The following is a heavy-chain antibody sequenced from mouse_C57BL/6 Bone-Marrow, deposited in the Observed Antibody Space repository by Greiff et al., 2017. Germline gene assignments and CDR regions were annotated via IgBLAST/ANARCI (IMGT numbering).Heavy chain of an antibody. CDR1: GFTFSSYA. CDR3: ARATVVPFDY. J-gene: IGHJ2*01. D-gene: IGHD1-1*01. CDR2: ISDGGSYT. V-gene: IGHV5-4*01. Sequence: EVLLVESGGGLVKPGGSLKLSCEASGFTFSSYAMSWVRQTPEKRLEWVATISDGGSYTYYPDNVKGRFTISRDNAKNNLYLQMSHLKSEDTAMYYCARATVVPFDYWGRGTTLTVSS.